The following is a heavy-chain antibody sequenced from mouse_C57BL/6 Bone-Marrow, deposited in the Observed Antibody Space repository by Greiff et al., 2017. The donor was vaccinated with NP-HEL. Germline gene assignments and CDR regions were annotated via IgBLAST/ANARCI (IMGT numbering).Heavy chain of an antibody. CDR2: INPNYGTT. J-gene: IGHJ1*03. D-gene: IGHD1-1*01. Sequence: VHVKQSGPELVKPGASVKISCKASGYSFTDYNMNWVKQSNGKSLEWIGVINPNYGTTSYNQKFKGKATLTVDQSSSTAYMQLNSLTSEDSAVYYCARDYGSSYGWYFDVWGTGTTVTVSS. CDR3: ARDYGSSYGWYFDV. V-gene: IGHV1-39*01. CDR1: GYSFTDYN.